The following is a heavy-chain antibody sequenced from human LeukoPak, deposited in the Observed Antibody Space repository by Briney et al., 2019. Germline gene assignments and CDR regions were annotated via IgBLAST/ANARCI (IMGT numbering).Heavy chain of an antibody. Sequence: SETLSLTCTVSGGSISSYYWSWIRQPPGKGLEWIGYIYYSGSTNYNPSLKSRVTISVDTSKNQFSLKLSSVTAAGTAVYYCARRDYNWFDPWGQGTLVTVSS. D-gene: IGHD3-3*01. CDR2: IYYSGST. CDR1: GGSISSYY. V-gene: IGHV4-59*12. J-gene: IGHJ5*02. CDR3: ARRDYNWFDP.